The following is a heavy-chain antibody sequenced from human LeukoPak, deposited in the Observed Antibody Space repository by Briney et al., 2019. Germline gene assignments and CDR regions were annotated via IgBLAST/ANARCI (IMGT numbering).Heavy chain of an antibody. CDR1: GYSFTSYW. J-gene: IGHJ4*02. D-gene: IGHD3-10*01. Sequence: TGESLKISCKGSGYSFTSYWIGWVRQMPGKGLEWMGIIYPGDSDTRYSPSFQGQVTISADKSISTAYLQWSSLKASDTAMYYCARQYYYGSGSSWKLDYWGQGTLVTVSS. V-gene: IGHV5-51*01. CDR2: IYPGDSDT. CDR3: ARQYYYGSGSSWKLDY.